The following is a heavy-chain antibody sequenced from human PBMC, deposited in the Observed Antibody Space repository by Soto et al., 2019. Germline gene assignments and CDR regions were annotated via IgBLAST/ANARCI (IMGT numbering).Heavy chain of an antibody. J-gene: IGHJ4*02. V-gene: IGHV1-18*01. CDR3: ARGSGYDILTGYPDFDY. CDR1: GYTFTSYG. CDR2: ISAYNGNT. D-gene: IGHD3-9*01. Sequence: ASVKVSCKASGYTFTSYGISWVRQAPGQGLEWMGWISAYNGNTNYAQKLQGRVTMTTDTSTSTAYMELRSLRSDDTAVYYCARGSGYDILTGYPDFDYWGQGTLVTVSS.